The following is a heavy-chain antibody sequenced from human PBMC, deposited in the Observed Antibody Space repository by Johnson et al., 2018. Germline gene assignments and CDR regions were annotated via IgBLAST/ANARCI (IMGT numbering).Heavy chain of an antibody. V-gene: IGHV3-23*04. J-gene: IGHJ3*02. CDR3: SRGGGAFDI. CDR1: GFTFSSYA. Sequence: VQLVESGGGLVQPGGSLRLSCAASGFTFSSYAMSWVRQAPGKGLEWVPAISGSGGSTYYADSVKGRFTISRDNSKNTLYLQMNSLRAEDTAVYDSSRGGGAFDIWGQGTMVTVSS. CDR2: ISGSGGST. D-gene: IGHD6-13*01.